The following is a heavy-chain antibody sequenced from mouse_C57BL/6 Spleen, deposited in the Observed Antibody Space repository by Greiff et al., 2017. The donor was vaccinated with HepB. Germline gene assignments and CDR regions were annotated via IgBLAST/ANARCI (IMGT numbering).Heavy chain of an antibody. J-gene: IGHJ3*01. CDR2: ISYDGSN. CDR3: AREDYYYGSSEGFAY. V-gene: IGHV3-6*01. CDR1: GYSITSGYY. Sequence: LMESGPGLVKPSQSLSLTCSVTGYSITSGYYWNWIRQFPGNKLEWMGYISYDGSNNYNPSLKNRISITRDTSKNQFFLKLNSVTTEDTATYYCAREDYYYGSSEGFAYWGQGTLVTVSA. D-gene: IGHD1-1*01.